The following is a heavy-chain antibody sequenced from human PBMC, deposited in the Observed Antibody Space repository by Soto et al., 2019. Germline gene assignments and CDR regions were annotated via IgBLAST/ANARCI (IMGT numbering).Heavy chain of an antibody. V-gene: IGHV4-38-2*01. Sequence: PSDTLSLTCAVSGDSLISIYHWAWIRQPPGRGLELIASIYHTGTTYYTPSLRSRVTISVDTSKNQFSLRLSSVTAEDSAVYYCARVGPLVPYYYDSSPYTFENWFDPWGQGTLVSVSS. CDR3: ARVGPLVPYYYDSSPYTFENWFDP. CDR2: IYHTGTT. J-gene: IGHJ5*02. D-gene: IGHD3-22*01. CDR1: GDSLISIYH.